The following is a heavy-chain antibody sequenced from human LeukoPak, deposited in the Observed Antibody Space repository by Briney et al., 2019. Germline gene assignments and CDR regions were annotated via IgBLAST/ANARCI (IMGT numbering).Heavy chain of an antibody. CDR2: IYNSGST. CDR1: GGSISSGTFY. D-gene: IGHD4-17*01. V-gene: IGHV4-61*02. J-gene: IGHJ3*02. CDR3: ARDTTVTKDAFDI. Sequence: SETLSLTCTVSGGSISSGTFYWSWIRKPAGKGLEWIGRIYNSGSTKYNPSLKSRVTMSVDKSKNQFSLKLSSVTAADTAVYYCARDTTVTKDAFDIWGQGTMVTVSS.